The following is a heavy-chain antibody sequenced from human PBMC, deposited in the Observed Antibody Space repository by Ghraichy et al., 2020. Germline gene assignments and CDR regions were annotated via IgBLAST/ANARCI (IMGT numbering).Heavy chain of an antibody. J-gene: IGHJ6*02. CDR1: GFTFSSYS. CDR3: ARLYGLNFDYYYYGMDV. Sequence: GGSLRLSCAASGFTFSSYSMNWVRQAPGKGLEWVSYISSSSSTIYYADSVKGRFTISRDNAKNSLYLQMNSLRDEDTAVYYCARLYGLNFDYYYYGMDVWGQGTTVTVSS. CDR2: ISSSSSTI. V-gene: IGHV3-48*02. D-gene: IGHD3-16*02.